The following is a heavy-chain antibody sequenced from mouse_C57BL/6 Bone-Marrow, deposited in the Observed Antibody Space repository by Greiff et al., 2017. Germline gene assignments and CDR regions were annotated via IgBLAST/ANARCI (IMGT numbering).Heavy chain of an antibody. CDR2: IDPSDSYT. CDR3: ARGIPYYYGSSRYAMDY. D-gene: IGHD1-1*01. CDR1: GYTFTSYW. Sequence: QVQLKQPGAELVMPGASVKLSCKASGYTFTSYWMHWVKQRPGQGLEWIGEIDPSDSYTNYNQKFKGKSTLTVDKSSSTAYMQLSSLTSEYSAVYYCARGIPYYYGSSRYAMDYWGQGTSVTVSS. V-gene: IGHV1-69*01. J-gene: IGHJ4*01.